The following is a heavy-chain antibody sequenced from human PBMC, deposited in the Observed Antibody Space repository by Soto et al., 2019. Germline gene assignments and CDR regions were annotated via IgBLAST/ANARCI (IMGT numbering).Heavy chain of an antibody. Sequence: EVQLVESGGGLVQPGGSLRLSCAASGFTFSSYWVSWVRQAPGKGLEWVANIKKDGSEKYYVDSVKGRFTISRDNAKNSLYLQMNSLRAEDTAVYYCAVLLGGDHWGQGTLVTVSS. CDR1: GFTFSSYW. CDR2: IKKDGSEK. D-gene: IGHD2-15*01. J-gene: IGHJ4*02. V-gene: IGHV3-7*01. CDR3: AVLLGGDH.